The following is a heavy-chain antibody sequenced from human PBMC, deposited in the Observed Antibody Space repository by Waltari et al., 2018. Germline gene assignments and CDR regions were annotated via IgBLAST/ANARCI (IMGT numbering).Heavy chain of an antibody. CDR1: GYTFTSYD. V-gene: IGHV1-8*01. CDR2: MNPNSGNT. J-gene: IGHJ1*01. CDR3: ARGPMASIAARPGNFQH. Sequence: QVQLVQSGAEVKKPGASVKVSCKASGYTFTSYDINWVRQATGQGLEWMGWMNPNSGNTGYAQKFQGRVTMTRNTSISTAYMELSSLRSEDTAVYYCARGPMASIAARPGNFQHWGQGTLVTVSS. D-gene: IGHD6-6*01.